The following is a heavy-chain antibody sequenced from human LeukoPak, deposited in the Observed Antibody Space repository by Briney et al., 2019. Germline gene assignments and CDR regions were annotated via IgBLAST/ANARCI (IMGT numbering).Heavy chain of an antibody. D-gene: IGHD5-18*01. CDR1: GGSTSSSSYF. V-gene: IGHV4-39*01. Sequence: SETLSLTCTVSGGSTSSSSYFWGWIRQPPEKGLDWIGNVYYTGSTYYNPSLLSRVTVSVDTSKNQLSLRLSSVTAADTAMYYCARVHGYPYYFDHWGQGILVTVSS. CDR2: VYYTGST. J-gene: IGHJ4*02. CDR3: ARVHGYPYYFDH.